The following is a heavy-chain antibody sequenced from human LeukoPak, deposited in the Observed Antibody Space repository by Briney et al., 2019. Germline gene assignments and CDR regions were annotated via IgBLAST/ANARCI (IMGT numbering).Heavy chain of an antibody. V-gene: IGHV4-39*01. CDR2: IYYSGST. J-gene: IGHJ4*02. CDR1: GGSISSSSHY. D-gene: IGHD2-15*01. CDR3: ARPVAHFDY. Sequence: PSETLSLTCTVSGGSISSSSHYWGWIRQPPGKGLEWIGRIYYSGSTYHNPSLRSRVTISVDTSKNQFSLKLSSVTAADTAVYYCARPVAHFDYWGQGTLVTVSS.